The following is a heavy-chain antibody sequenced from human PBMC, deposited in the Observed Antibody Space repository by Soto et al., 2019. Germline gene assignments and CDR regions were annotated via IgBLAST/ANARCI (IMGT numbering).Heavy chain of an antibody. Sequence: GGSLRLSCAASGFTFSSYAMSWVRQDPGKGLEWVSAISGSGGSTYYADSVKGRFTISRDNSKNTLYLQMNSLRAEDTAVYYCAKAQRPHNWNSGGGSEWCMDVWGQGTTVTVSS. D-gene: IGHD1-7*01. CDR1: GFTFSSYA. CDR3: AKAQRPHNWNSGGGSEWCMDV. V-gene: IGHV3-23*01. CDR2: ISGSGGST. J-gene: IGHJ6*02.